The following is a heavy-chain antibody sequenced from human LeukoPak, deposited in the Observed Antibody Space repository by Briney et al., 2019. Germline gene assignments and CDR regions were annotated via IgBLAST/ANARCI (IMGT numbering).Heavy chain of an antibody. Sequence: GASVTVSCTASGGTFSSYAISWVRQAPGQGLEWMGGIIPIFGTANYAQKFQGRVTITADESTSTAYMELSSLRSEDTAVYYCARSIAAAGYYYYGMDVWGQGTTVTVSS. CDR3: ARSIAAAGYYYYGMDV. J-gene: IGHJ6*02. CDR1: GGTFSSYA. V-gene: IGHV1-69*01. CDR2: IIPIFGTA. D-gene: IGHD6-13*01.